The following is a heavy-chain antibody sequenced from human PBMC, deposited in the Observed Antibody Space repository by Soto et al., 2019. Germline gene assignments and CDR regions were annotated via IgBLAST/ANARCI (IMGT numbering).Heavy chain of an antibody. CDR1: GGSISSYY. D-gene: IGHD6-13*01. CDR3: ARDSSSWYPQYFDY. Sequence: PSETLSLTCTVSGGSISSYYWSWIRQPAGKGLEWIGRIYTSGSTNYNPSLKSRVTMSVDTSKDQFSLKLSSVTAADTAVYYCARDSSSWYPQYFDYWGQGTLVTSPQ. V-gene: IGHV4-4*07. J-gene: IGHJ4*02. CDR2: IYTSGST.